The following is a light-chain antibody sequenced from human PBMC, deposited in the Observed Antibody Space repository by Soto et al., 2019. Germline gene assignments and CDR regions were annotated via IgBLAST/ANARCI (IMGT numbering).Light chain of an antibody. Sequence: ALTQSPAVITLSPGESATLSCRASQSVSSYLAWYQQKPGQAPRLLIYDASNRATGIPARFSGSGSGTDFTLTISSLEPEDFAVYYCQQRSNSSTFGQGTRLEIK. CDR2: DAS. CDR1: QSVSSY. J-gene: IGKJ5*01. CDR3: QQRSNSST. V-gene: IGKV3-11*01.